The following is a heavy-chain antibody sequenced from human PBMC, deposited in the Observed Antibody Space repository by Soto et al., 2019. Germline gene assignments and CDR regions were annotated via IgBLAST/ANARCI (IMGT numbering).Heavy chain of an antibody. Sequence: SETLSLTCTVSGGSISSGGYYWSWIRQHPGKGLEWIGYIYYSGSTYYNPSLKSRVTISVDTSKNQFSLKLSSVTAADTVVYYCARVRIVGASPRFDYWGQGTLVTVSS. CDR3: ARVRIVGASPRFDY. V-gene: IGHV4-31*03. CDR2: IYYSGST. J-gene: IGHJ4*02. D-gene: IGHD1-26*01. CDR1: GGSISSGGYY.